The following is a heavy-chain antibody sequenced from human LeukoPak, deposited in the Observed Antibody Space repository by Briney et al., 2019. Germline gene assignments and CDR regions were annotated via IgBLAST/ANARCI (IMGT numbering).Heavy chain of an antibody. V-gene: IGHV1-2*02. Sequence: ASVKVSCKTSGYIFTHYYIQWVRQAPGQGLEWMGWINPNGNAARYAQRFQGRVTMTTDTSIDTAYLELSSLTSDDTAIYYCAKAMDTSMVPDPNYWGQGTLVTVSS. CDR3: AKAMDTSMVPDPNY. CDR1: GYIFTHYY. D-gene: IGHD5-18*01. CDR2: INPNGNAA. J-gene: IGHJ4*02.